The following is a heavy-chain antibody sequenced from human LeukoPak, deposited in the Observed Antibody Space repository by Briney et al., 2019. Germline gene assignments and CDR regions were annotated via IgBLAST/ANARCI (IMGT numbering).Heavy chain of an antibody. V-gene: IGHV4-59*01. J-gene: IGHJ6*03. D-gene: IGHD5-18*01. CDR1: GASISTSY. CDR2: IYYSGTT. CDR3: ARDLGGYSDGSYYYYMDV. Sequence: SETLSLTCTVSGASISTSYRSWIRQPPGKGLEWIGYIYYSGTTNYNPSLKSRVTISVDTSKNQFSLKLSSVTAADTAVYYCARDLGGYSDGSYYYYMDVWGKGTTVTVSS.